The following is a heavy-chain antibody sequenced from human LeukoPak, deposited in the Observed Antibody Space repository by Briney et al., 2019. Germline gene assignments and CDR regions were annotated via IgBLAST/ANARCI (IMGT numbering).Heavy chain of an antibody. J-gene: IGHJ5*02. Sequence: TGGSLRLSCAASGFTFSDYYMSWIREAPGKGLEGVSYISSSGSTIYYADSVKGRFTISRDNAKNSLYLQMNSLRAEDTAVYYCARKWFGELGGWFDPWGQGTLVTVSS. CDR2: ISSSGSTI. CDR1: GFTFSDYY. D-gene: IGHD3-10*01. V-gene: IGHV3-11*01. CDR3: ARKWFGELGGWFDP.